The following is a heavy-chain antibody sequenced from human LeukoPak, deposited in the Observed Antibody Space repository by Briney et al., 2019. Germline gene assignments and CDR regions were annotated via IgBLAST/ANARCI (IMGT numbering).Heavy chain of an antibody. J-gene: IGHJ4*02. V-gene: IGHV4-59*01. CDR3: ARIGVGYSYGPLHY. D-gene: IGHD5-18*01. CDR1: GGSISSYY. Sequence: SETLSPTCTVSGGSISSYYWSWIRQPPGKGLEWIGYIYYSGSTNYNPSLKSRVTISVDTSKNQFSLKLSSVTAADTAVYYCARIGVGYSYGPLHYWGQGTLVTVSS. CDR2: IYYSGST.